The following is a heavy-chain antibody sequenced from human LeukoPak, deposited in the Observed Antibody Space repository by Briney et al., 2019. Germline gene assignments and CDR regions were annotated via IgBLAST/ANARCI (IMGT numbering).Heavy chain of an antibody. CDR3: ARDSRLRGGYSYGFFDY. V-gene: IGHV1-18*01. J-gene: IGHJ4*02. D-gene: IGHD5-18*01. Sequence: ASVKVSCKASGYTFTNFGITWVRQAPGQGLEWMGWISVYNGNTKFAEKLQGRVTMTTDTSTTTAYMELRNLRSDDTAVYYCARDSRLRGGYSYGFFDYWGQGTLVTVSS. CDR1: GYTFTNFG. CDR2: ISVYNGNT.